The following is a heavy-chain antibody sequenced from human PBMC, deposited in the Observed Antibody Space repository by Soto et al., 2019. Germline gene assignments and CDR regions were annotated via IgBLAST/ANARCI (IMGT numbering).Heavy chain of an antibody. Sequence: ASVKVSCKASGYTFTGYAMHWVRQAPGQRLEWMGWINAGNGNTKYSQKNQGRVTITRDTSASTANMELSSLRSEDTAVYYCERDLATVTYYYYYGMDVWGQGTTVTVSS. J-gene: IGHJ6*02. D-gene: IGHD4-17*01. V-gene: IGHV1-3*01. CDR2: INAGNGNT. CDR1: GYTFTGYA. CDR3: ERDLATVTYYYYYGMDV.